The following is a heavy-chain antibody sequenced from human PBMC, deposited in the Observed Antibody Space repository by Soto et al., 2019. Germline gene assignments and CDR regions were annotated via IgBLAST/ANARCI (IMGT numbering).Heavy chain of an antibody. CDR1: GYTFTGYY. V-gene: IGHV1-2*02. J-gene: IGHJ4*02. CDR2: INPNSGGT. D-gene: IGHD6-19*01. Sequence: SVKVSCKASGYTFTGYYMHWVRQAPGQGLEWMGWINPNSGGTNYAQKFQGRVTMTRDTSISTAYMELSRLRSDDTAVYYCARDGGIAVAGTEVDYWGQGTLVTVSS. CDR3: ARDGGIAVAGTEVDY.